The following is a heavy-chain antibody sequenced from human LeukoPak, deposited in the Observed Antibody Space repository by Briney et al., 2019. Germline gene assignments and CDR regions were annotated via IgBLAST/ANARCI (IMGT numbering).Heavy chain of an antibody. V-gene: IGHV4-39*07. CDR3: ASRRFYGSGSYYKAKLNWFDP. D-gene: IGHD3-10*01. J-gene: IGHJ5*02. CDR1: GGSISSSSYY. Sequence: SETLSLTCTVSGGSISSSSYYWGWIRQPPGKGLEWIGSIYYSGSTYYNPSLKSRVTISVDTSKNQFSLKLSSVTAADTAVYYCASRRFYGSGSYYKAKLNWFDPWGQGTLVTVSS. CDR2: IYYSGST.